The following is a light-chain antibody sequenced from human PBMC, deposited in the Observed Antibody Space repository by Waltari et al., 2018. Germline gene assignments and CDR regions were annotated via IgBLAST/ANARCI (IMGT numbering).Light chain of an antibody. Sequence: QSALTQPASVSGSPGQSITISCTGTSSDVGFYDFVSWFQQPPGKAPKVMIYKVNYRPGVVSNRFDGSKSANSASLTIAGIQAEDEADYYCSSYTRRSYWVFGGGTQLTVL. CDR2: KVN. J-gene: IGLJ3*02. CDR3: SSYTRRSYWV. V-gene: IGLV2-14*01. CDR1: SSDVGFYDF.